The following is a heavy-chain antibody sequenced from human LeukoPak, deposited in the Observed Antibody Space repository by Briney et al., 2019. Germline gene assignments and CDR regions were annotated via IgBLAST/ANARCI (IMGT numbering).Heavy chain of an antibody. Sequence: PSETLSLTCTVSGYSISSGYYWGWIRQPPGKGLEWIGSIYHSGSTYYNPSLKSRVTISVDTSKNQFSLKLSSVTAADTAVYYCARLGHPRRRFDPGGPGNPGHRLL. J-gene: IGHJ5*02. CDR3: ARLGHPRRRFDP. CDR2: IYHSGST. CDR1: GYSISSGYY. D-gene: IGHD7-27*01. V-gene: IGHV4-38-2*02.